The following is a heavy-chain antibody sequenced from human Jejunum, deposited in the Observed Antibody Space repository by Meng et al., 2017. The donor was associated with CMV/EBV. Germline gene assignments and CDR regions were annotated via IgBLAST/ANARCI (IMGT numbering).Heavy chain of an antibody. J-gene: IGHJ4*02. CDR3: VGHQGGPREGVRLV. Sequence: FIFNNYGIHWLRQAPGKGLEWLSFIDINGENRYNVNIVKGRFIVSKDKAKNTVFLQMNSLRVEDTAVYYCVGHQGGPREGVRLVWGQGTLVTVSS. V-gene: IGHV3-30*02. CDR2: IDINGENR. D-gene: IGHD3-16*01. CDR1: FIFNNYG.